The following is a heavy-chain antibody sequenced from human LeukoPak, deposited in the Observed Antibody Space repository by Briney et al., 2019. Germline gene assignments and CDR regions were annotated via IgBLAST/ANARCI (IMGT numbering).Heavy chain of an antibody. CDR2: IKQDGSEK. D-gene: IGHD6-6*01. CDR3: ARDTEGQLAASFYYYYYMDV. V-gene: IGHV3-7*01. CDR1: GFTFSSYW. J-gene: IGHJ6*03. Sequence: GGSLRLSCAASGFTFSSYWMSWARQAPGKGLEWVANIKQDGSEKHYVDSVKGRFTISRDNAKNSLYLQMNSLRTEDTAVYYCARDTEGQLAASFYYYYYMDVWGKGTTVTVSS.